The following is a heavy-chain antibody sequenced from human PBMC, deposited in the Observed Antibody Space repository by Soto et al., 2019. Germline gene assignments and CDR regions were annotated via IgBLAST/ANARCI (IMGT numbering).Heavy chain of an antibody. CDR2: ISYDGSNK. CDR1: GFTFSSYG. CDR3: AKGLPLYKSSSGLNWFDP. J-gene: IGHJ5*02. Sequence: GGSLRLSCAASGFTFSSYGMHWVRQAPGKGLEWVAVISYDGSNKYYADSVKGRFTISRDNSKNTLYLQMNSLRAEDTAVYYCAKGLPLYKSSSGLNWFDPWGQGTLVTVSS. V-gene: IGHV3-30*18. D-gene: IGHD6-13*01.